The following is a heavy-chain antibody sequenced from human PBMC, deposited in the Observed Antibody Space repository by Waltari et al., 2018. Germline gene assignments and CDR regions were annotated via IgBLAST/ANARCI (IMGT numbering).Heavy chain of an antibody. D-gene: IGHD6-19*01. CDR3: ANLPNGQWPIFDY. CDR1: GFTFSSYG. Sequence: QVQLVESGGGVVQPGGSLRLSCAASGFTFSSYGMHWVRQAPGKGLEWVAFIRYDGSNKYYADSVKGRFTISRDNSKNTLYLQMNSLRAEDTAVYYCANLPNGQWPIFDYWGQGTLVTVSS. J-gene: IGHJ4*02. CDR2: IRYDGSNK. V-gene: IGHV3-30*02.